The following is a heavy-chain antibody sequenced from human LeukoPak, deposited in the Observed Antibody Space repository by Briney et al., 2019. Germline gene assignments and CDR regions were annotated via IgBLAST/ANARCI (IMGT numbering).Heavy chain of an antibody. CDR3: ARHGSLGSPFVY. CDR2: IYTSGST. Sequence: SQTLPLTCTVSGGSISSGSYYWSWIRQPAGKGLEWIGRIYTSGSTNYNPSLKSRVTISVDTSKNQFSLKLSSVTAADTAVYYCARHGSLGSPFVYWGQGTLVTVSS. V-gene: IGHV4-61*02. D-gene: IGHD1-14*01. J-gene: IGHJ4*02. CDR1: GGSISSGSYY.